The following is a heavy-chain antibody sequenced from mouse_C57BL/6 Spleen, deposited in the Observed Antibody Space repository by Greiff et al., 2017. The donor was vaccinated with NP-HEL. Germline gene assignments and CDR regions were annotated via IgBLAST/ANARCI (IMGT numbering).Heavy chain of an antibody. V-gene: IGHV5-17*01. CDR2: ISSGSSTI. Sequence: EVKLQESGGGLVKPGGSLKLSCAASGFTFSDYGMHWVRQAPEKGLEWVAYISSGSSTIYYADTVKGRFTISRDNAKNTLFLQMTSLRSEDTAVYYCARPGYYGLYAMDYWGQGTSVTVSS. J-gene: IGHJ4*01. D-gene: IGHD1-1*01. CDR3: ARPGYYGLYAMDY. CDR1: GFTFSDYG.